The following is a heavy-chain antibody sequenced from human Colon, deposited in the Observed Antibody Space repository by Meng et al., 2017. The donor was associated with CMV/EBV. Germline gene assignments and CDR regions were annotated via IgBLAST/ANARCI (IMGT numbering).Heavy chain of an antibody. CDR2: ISWHDDK. V-gene: IGHV2-5*01. J-gene: IGHJ4*02. D-gene: IGHD3-3*01. CDR1: GFSVSSSGVG. Sequence: SGPTLVKPTQTLTLTCTFSGFSVSSSGVGVGWIRQPPGKALEWRALISWHDDKRYSPSLKSRLTITKDTAKNQVALTMTNMDPVDTATYYCAHNGGLQFAPGVFDYWGQGTLVTVSS. CDR3: AHNGGLQFAPGVFDY.